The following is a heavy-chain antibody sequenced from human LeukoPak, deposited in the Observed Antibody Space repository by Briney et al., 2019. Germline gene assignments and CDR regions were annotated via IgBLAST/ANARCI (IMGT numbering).Heavy chain of an antibody. J-gene: IGHJ4*02. Sequence: PGGSLRLSCAASGFTFSSYAMSWVRQAPGKGREWVSGINVSGGRTSFADSVKCRCTISRDNSTNTVFLQMTNLTAEDTAIYYCGKDMVLTRAPAFDYWGQGSLAAVSS. CDR1: GFTFSSYA. D-gene: IGHD4/OR15-4a*01. V-gene: IGHV3-23*01. CDR2: INVSGGRT. CDR3: GKDMVLTRAPAFDY.